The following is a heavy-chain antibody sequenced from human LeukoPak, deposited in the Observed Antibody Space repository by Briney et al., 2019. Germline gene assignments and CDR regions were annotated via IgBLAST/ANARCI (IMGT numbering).Heavy chain of an antibody. D-gene: IGHD6-19*01. Sequence: ASVKVSCKASGYTFTGYYMHWVRQAPGQGLEWMGRINPNSGGTNYAQEFQGRVTMTRDTSISTAYMELSRLRSDDTAVYYCARDLSSGWNLNYWGQGTLVTVSS. CDR1: GYTFTGYY. J-gene: IGHJ4*02. CDR2: INPNSGGT. CDR3: ARDLSSGWNLNY. V-gene: IGHV1-2*06.